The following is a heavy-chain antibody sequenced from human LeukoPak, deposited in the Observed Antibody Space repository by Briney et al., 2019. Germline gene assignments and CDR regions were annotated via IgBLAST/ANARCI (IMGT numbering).Heavy chain of an antibody. D-gene: IGHD6-19*01. CDR1: GGTFSSYA. CDR2: IIPIFGTA. CDR3: ASRGGSDWTEYFQH. Sequence: SVKVSCKASGGTFSSYAISWVQQAPGQGLEWMGGIIPIFGTANYAQKFQGRATITADESTSTAYMELRSLRSDDTAVYYCASRGGSDWTEYFQHWGQGTLVTVSS. J-gene: IGHJ1*01. V-gene: IGHV1-69*13.